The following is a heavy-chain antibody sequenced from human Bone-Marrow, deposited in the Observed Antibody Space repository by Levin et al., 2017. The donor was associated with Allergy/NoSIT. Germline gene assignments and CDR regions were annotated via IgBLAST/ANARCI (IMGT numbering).Heavy chain of an antibody. CDR1: GFTFNSYA. CDR2: VGGGGTNT. D-gene: IGHD4-17*01. J-gene: IGHJ4*02. CDR3: ARKSSVTSNFDS. V-gene: IGHV3-23*01. Sequence: RSGGSLRLSCAASGFTFNSYAMSWVRQAPGKGLDWVSTVGGGGTNTFYADPVRGHSTVPRDNSKNTLYLQMNRLRVADTAVYYCARKSSVTSNFDSWGQGTLVTVSS.